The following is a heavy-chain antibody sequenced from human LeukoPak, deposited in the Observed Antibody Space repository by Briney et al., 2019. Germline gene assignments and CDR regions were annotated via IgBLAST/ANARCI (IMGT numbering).Heavy chain of an antibody. Sequence: SETLSLTCTVSGGSTNSTNYYWGWMRQPPGKGLEWVGGIYYIGSTYYNPSLRSRVTISVATSKNQFSLKLTSVTAADTAVYYCARLKYSGYDQGVFDFWGQGTLVTVSS. D-gene: IGHD5-12*01. V-gene: IGHV4-39*01. CDR3: ARLKYSGYDQGVFDF. CDR2: IYYIGST. J-gene: IGHJ4*02. CDR1: GGSTNSTNYY.